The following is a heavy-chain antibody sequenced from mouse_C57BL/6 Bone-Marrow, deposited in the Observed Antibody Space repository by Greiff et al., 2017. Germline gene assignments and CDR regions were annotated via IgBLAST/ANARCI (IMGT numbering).Heavy chain of an antibody. Sequence: QVQLQQSGPGLVQPSQSLSISCTVSGFSLTSYGVHWVRQSPGKGLEWLGVILSGGSTDYNAAFISRLSISKDNSKSQVFFKMNSLQADDTAIYYGASNLLCPDKAMDYWGHGTSVTVSS. J-gene: IGHJ4*01. CDR2: ILSGGST. CDR1: GFSLTSYG. CDR3: ASNLLCPDKAMDY. V-gene: IGHV2-2*01. D-gene: IGHD2-1*01.